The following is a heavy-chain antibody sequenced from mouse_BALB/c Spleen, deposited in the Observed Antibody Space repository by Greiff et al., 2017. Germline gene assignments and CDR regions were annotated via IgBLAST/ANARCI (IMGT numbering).Heavy chain of an antibody. CDR2: IYPGDGDT. Sequence: QVQLKQSGAELVGPGSSVKISCKASGYAFSSYWMNWVQQRPGPGLEWIGQIYPGDGDTNYNGKFKGKATLTADKSSSTAYMQLSSLTSEDSAVYFCARKDYGSSYFDYGGQGTTLTVSS. J-gene: IGHJ2*01. CDR1: GYAFSSYW. V-gene: IGHV1-80*01. D-gene: IGHD1-1*01. CDR3: ARKDYGSSYFDY.